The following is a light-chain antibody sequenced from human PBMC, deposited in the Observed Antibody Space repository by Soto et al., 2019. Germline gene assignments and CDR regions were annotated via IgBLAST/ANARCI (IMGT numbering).Light chain of an antibody. CDR2: EDI. CDR3: QAWDSSTAAVV. CDR1: KLGDKN. J-gene: IGLJ2*01. V-gene: IGLV3-1*01. Sequence: SYELTQPPSVSVSPGQTARITCSGDKLGDKNVCWYQQKPGQSPVLIISEDIKRPSGIPERFSGSNSGNTATLTISGTQAMDEADYYCQAWDSSTAAVVFGGGTKVTVL.